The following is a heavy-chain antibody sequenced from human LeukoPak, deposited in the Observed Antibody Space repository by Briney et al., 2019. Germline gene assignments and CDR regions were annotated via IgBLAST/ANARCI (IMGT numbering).Heavy chain of an antibody. CDR1: GFTFSSYA. D-gene: IGHD1-26*01. J-gene: IGHJ6*03. Sequence: GGSLRLSCAASGFTFSSYAMHWVRQAPGKGLEWVSAIRGSGDRAHYADSVKGRFTISRDNSKNTLYLQMNSLRAEDTAVYYCAKDSKIVGATFMDVWGKGTAVTVSS. V-gene: IGHV3-23*01. CDR2: IRGSGDRA. CDR3: AKDSKIVGATFMDV.